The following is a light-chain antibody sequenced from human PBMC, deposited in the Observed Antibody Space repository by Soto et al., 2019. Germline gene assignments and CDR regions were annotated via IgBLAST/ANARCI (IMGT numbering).Light chain of an antibody. Sequence: IVLTQSPGTLSLSPVERVTLSFRASQSVTTRLAWYQHKPGQAPTLLMSGASNSASGVPVRFSGSGSGTHFTLTISSLQSEDFAVYYCQQYNNWPRTFGQGTKVDIK. CDR1: QSVTTR. J-gene: IGKJ1*01. V-gene: IGKV3D-15*01. CDR2: GAS. CDR3: QQYNNWPRT.